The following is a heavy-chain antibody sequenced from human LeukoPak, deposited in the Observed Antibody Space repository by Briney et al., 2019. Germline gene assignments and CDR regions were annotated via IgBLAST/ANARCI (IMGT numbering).Heavy chain of an antibody. V-gene: IGHV3-21*01. CDR3: AGIAAAGTGVDY. J-gene: IGHJ4*02. CDR1: GFTFSSYS. Sequence: GGSLRLSCAASGFTFSSYSMNWVRQAPGKGLEWVSSISSSSSYIYYADSVKGRFTISRDNAKNSLYLQMNSLRAEDTAVYYCAGIAAAGTGVDYWGQGTLVTVSS. CDR2: ISSSSSYI. D-gene: IGHD6-13*01.